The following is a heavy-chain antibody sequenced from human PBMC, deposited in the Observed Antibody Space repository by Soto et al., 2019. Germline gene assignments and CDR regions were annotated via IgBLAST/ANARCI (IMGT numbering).Heavy chain of an antibody. CDR3: ARAHFNSGFDY. J-gene: IGHJ4*02. D-gene: IGHD6-19*01. V-gene: IGHV1-2*02. CDR2: INPNSGGT. Sequence: QVQLVQSGAEVKKPGASVKVSCKASGYTFTGNYMHWVRQAPGQGLEWMGWINPNSGGTDYAQKFQGRVTMTRDTSISTVYMDLSSLTSDDTVVYYCARAHFNSGFDYWGQGALVTVSS. CDR1: GYTFTGNY.